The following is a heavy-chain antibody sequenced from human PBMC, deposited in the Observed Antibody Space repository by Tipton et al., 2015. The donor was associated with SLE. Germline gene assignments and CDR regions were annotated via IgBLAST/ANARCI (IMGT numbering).Heavy chain of an antibody. D-gene: IGHD3-10*01. V-gene: IGHV3-7*01. Sequence: SLRLSCAASGFTFSSYWMSWVRQAPGKGLEWVANIKQDGSEKYYVDSVKGRFTISRDNAKNSLYLQMNSLRAKDTAVYYCARVETYYYGSVTLWGQGTLVTVSS. CDR2: IKQDGSEK. CDR3: ARVETYYYGSVTL. J-gene: IGHJ4*02. CDR1: GFTFSSYW.